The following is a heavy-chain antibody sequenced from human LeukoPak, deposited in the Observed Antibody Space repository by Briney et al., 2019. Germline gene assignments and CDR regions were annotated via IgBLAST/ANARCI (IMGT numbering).Heavy chain of an antibody. CDR1: GYTFTGYY. D-gene: IGHD5-18*01. V-gene: IGHV1-2*02. CDR3: ARVKDIAMSPFDAFDI. Sequence: GASVKVSCKASGYTFTGYYMHWVRQAPGQGLEWMGWINPNSGGTNYAQKFQGRVTMTRDTSISTGYMELSRLRSDDTAVYYCARVKDIAMSPFDAFDIWGQGTMVTVSS. CDR2: INPNSGGT. J-gene: IGHJ3*02.